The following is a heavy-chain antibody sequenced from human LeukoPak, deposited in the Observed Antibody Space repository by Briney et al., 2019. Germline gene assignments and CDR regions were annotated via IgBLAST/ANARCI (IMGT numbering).Heavy chain of an antibody. CDR2: IYYSGGT. CDR1: GGSISSYY. V-gene: IGHV4-59*12. Sequence: SETLSLTCTVSGGSISSYYWSWIRQPPGKGLEWIGYIYYSGGTNYNPSLKSRVTISVDTSKNQFSLKLSSVTAADTAVYHCAREVWSAFDIWGQGTMVTVSS. CDR3: AREVWSAFDI. D-gene: IGHD2-21*01. J-gene: IGHJ3*02.